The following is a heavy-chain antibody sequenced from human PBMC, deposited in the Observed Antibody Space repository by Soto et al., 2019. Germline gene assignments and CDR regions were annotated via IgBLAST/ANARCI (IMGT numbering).Heavy chain of an antibody. CDR3: ARDSSGWYPPSNYFDY. Sequence: QVQLVESGGGVVQPGRSLRLSRAASGFTFSSYGMHWVRQAPGKGLEWVAVIWYDGSNKYYADSVKGRFTISRDKSKNXLYLQMNSLRAEDTAVYYCARDSSGWYPPSNYFDYWGQGTLVTVSS. J-gene: IGHJ4*02. CDR2: IWYDGSNK. V-gene: IGHV3-33*01. CDR1: GFTFSSYG. D-gene: IGHD6-19*01.